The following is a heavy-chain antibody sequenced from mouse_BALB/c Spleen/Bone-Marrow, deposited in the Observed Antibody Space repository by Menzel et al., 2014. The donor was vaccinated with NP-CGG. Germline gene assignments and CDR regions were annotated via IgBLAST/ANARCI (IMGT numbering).Heavy chain of an antibody. D-gene: IGHD1-1*01. V-gene: IGHV1S45*01. CDR1: GYTFTDYH. Sequence: EVQLQQSGAELVRPGASVKISCKAFGYTFTDYHINWVKQRPGQGLDWIGYISPYNDYTNYNQKFKGKATLIVDKSSSTAYMELSSLTSEDSAVFYCARHGSSYVRFAYWGQGTLVTVSA. CDR2: ISPYNDYT. J-gene: IGHJ3*01. CDR3: ARHGSSYVRFAY.